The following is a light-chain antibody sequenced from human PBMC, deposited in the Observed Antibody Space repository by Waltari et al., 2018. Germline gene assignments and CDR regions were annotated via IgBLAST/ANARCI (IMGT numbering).Light chain of an antibody. CDR2: KAS. CDR3: QQYNTLPVT. Sequence: DIQMTQSPSTQSASVGDRVTITCGASQSVKNNLAWYQHKAGKAPQVLIHKASRLESGFPSRFSGSGSGTEFTLTISSLQPDDFATYYCQQYNTLPVTFGGGTKVEMK. V-gene: IGKV1-5*03. CDR1: QSVKNN. J-gene: IGKJ4*01.